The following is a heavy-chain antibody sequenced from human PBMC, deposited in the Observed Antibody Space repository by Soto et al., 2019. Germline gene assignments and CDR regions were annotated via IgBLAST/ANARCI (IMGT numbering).Heavy chain of an antibody. D-gene: IGHD3-22*01. CDR1: GGSFSGYY. Sequence: LSLTCAVYGGSFSGYYWSWIRQPPGKGLEWIGEINHSGSTNYNPSLKSRVTISVDTSKNQFSLKLSSVTAADTAVYYCARDKYYYDSSGYWGYSFDYWGQGTLVTVSS. CDR3: ARDKYYYDSSGYWGYSFDY. J-gene: IGHJ4*02. V-gene: IGHV4-34*01. CDR2: INHSGST.